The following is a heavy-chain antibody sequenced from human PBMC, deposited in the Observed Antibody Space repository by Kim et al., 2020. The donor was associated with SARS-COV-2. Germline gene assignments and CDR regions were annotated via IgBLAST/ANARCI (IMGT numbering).Heavy chain of an antibody. CDR2: ISGSGGST. J-gene: IGHJ4*02. V-gene: IGHV3-23*01. D-gene: IGHD5-18*01. CDR1: GFTFSSYA. Sequence: GGSLRLSCAASGFTFSSYAMSWVRQAPGKGLEWVSAISGSGGSTYYADSVKGRFTISRDNSKNTLYLQMNSLRAEDTAVYYCAKVSQAWIQLYACFDYWGQGTLVTVSS. CDR3: AKVSQAWIQLYACFDY.